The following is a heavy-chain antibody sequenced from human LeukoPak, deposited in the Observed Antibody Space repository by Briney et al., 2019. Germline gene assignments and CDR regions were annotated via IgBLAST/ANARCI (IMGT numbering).Heavy chain of an antibody. CDR1: GGTFSSYA. D-gene: IGHD3-10*01. Sequence: GSSVKVSCKASGGTFSSYAISWVRQAPGQGLEWMGWINPNGGGTNYAQNFQGRVTMTRDTSISTAYMELSGLTSDDTAIYFCARDTEYYFDFWGQGTLVTVSS. CDR3: ARDTEYYFDF. CDR2: INPNGGGT. J-gene: IGHJ4*02. V-gene: IGHV1-2*02.